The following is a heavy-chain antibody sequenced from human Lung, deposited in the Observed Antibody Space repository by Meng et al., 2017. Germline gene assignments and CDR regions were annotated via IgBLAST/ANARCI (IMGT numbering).Heavy chain of an antibody. CDR1: GFTVSSNY. Sequence: GGSLRLSCAASGFTVSSNYMSWVRQAPGKGLEWVSVLYAGGHTYYAASVKGRFTISRDNSKNTLYLQMNSLRAGDTAVYYCAKGGGEWSYFDSWGQGALVTVSS. CDR3: AKGGGEWSYFDS. D-gene: IGHD3-10*01. CDR2: LYAGGHT. J-gene: IGHJ4*02. V-gene: IGHV3-53*01.